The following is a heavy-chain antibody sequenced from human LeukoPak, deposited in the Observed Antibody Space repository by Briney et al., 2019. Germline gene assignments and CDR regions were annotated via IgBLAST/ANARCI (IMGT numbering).Heavy chain of an antibody. V-gene: IGHV3-21*01. CDR1: GFTFSSYS. D-gene: IGHD2-8*01. J-gene: IGHJ4*02. CDR2: ISSSSSYI. Sequence: GGSLRLSCAASGFTFSSYSMNWVRQAPGKGLEWVSSISSSSSYIYYADSVKGRFTISRDNAKNSLYLQMNSLRAEDTAVYYCVRDVRMTTNGDYYFDYWGQGTLVTVSS. CDR3: VRDVRMTTNGDYYFDY.